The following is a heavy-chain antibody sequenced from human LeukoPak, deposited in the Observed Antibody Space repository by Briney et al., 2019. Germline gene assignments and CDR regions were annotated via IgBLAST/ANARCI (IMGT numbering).Heavy chain of an antibody. CDR1: GYTFTSYG. J-gene: IGHJ3*02. D-gene: IGHD3-3*01. CDR3: ARDCPRLGRGSRLITIFGVVSDAFDI. Sequence: GASVKVSCKASGYTFTSYGISWVRQAPGQGLEWMGWISAYNGNTNYAQKLQGRVTMTTDTSTSTAYMELRSLRPDDTAVYYCARDCPRLGRGSRLITIFGVVSDAFDIWGQGTMVTVSS. CDR2: ISAYNGNT. V-gene: IGHV1-18*01.